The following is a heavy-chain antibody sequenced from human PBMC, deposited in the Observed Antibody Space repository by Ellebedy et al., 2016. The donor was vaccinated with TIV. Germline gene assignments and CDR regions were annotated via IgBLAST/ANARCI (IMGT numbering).Heavy chain of an antibody. D-gene: IGHD6-13*01. V-gene: IGHV3-23*01. CDR2: LSGSGAIT. J-gene: IGHJ4*02. CDR1: GFTFSRYA. Sequence: GESLKISCAGSGFTFSRYAMTWVRQPPGKGLEWVSGLSGSGAITYHADSVKGRFTISRDNFNSTLYLQMNTLRAEDTAVYYCAKGDTYSSSWYYLDSWGQGTLVTVSS. CDR3: AKGDTYSSSWYYLDS.